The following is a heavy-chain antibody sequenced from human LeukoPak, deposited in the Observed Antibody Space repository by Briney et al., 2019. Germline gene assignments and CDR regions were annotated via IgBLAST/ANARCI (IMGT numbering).Heavy chain of an antibody. CDR2: IIPIFGSA. CDR3: ARTSTYYYDSSGYYPFDY. CDR1: GGIFNSYS. V-gene: IGHV1-69*13. D-gene: IGHD3-22*01. J-gene: IGHJ4*02. Sequence: VKVSCKASGGIFNSYSISWVRQAPGQGLEWMGGIIPIFGSANYAQKFQGRVTITTDESTSTAYMELSSLRSEDTAVYYCARTSTYYYDSSGYYPFDYWGQGTLVTVSS.